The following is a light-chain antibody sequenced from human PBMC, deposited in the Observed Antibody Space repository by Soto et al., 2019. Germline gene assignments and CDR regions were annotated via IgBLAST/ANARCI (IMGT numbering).Light chain of an antibody. V-gene: IGKV3-11*01. CDR2: AAS. Sequence: VVMTQSPATLSLSPGDKVSLSCSANQTISNTLAWYQQKPGQAPRLLIYAASTRATGVSARFSGSGSGTDFTLTISSLEPEDFAVYYCQQRSNWPPWTFGQGTKVDIK. CDR3: QQRSNWPPWT. J-gene: IGKJ1*01. CDR1: QTISNT.